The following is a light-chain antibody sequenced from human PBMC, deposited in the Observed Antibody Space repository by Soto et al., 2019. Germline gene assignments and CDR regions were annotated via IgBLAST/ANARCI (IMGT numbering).Light chain of an antibody. CDR1: QSVSSSY. CDR3: QQYLSTPWT. CDR2: DAS. J-gene: IGKJ1*01. V-gene: IGKV3-20*01. Sequence: EIVITQSPGTLSLSPGERATLSCRASQSVSSSYLAWYQQKPGQAPRLLIYDASSRATGIPDRFSGSGSGTDLTLTIGRLEPEDFAVYYCQQYLSTPWTFCQVTKVDI.